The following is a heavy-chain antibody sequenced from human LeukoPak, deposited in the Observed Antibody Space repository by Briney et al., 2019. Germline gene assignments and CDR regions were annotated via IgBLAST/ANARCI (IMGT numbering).Heavy chain of an antibody. CDR2: INHSGST. J-gene: IGHJ4*02. CDR3: ARGPPTDYYDSSGFYYVFDY. CDR1: GGSFSGYY. Sequence: SQTLSLTCAVYGGSFSGYYWSWIRHPPGKWLEWIGEINHSGSTNYNPSLKSRVTISVDTSKNQFSLKLSSVTAADKAVYFCARGPPTDYYDSSGFYYVFDYWGQGNVVTVSS. D-gene: IGHD3-22*01. V-gene: IGHV4-34*01.